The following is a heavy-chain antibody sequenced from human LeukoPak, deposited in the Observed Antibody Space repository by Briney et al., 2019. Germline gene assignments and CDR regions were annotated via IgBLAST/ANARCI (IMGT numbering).Heavy chain of an antibody. CDR2: INLRTGGT. V-gene: IGHV1-2*02. Sequence: ASVKVSCKASGYTFTSYDINWVRQAPGQGLEWMGWINLRTGGTKCAQKFQGRVTMTRDTSTSTAYMEVNRLRSDDTAVYYCARDYNGYDDYRKWDYWGQGTLVTVSS. CDR3: ARDYNGYDDYRKWDY. D-gene: IGHD4-17*01. CDR1: GYTFTSYD. J-gene: IGHJ4*02.